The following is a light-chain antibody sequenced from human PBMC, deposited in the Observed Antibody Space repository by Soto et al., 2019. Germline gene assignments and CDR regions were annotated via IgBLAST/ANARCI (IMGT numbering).Light chain of an antibody. CDR1: ISDVGAFDY. Sequence: QSVLTQPASVSGSPGQSITISCTGTISDVGAFDYVSWYQQHPGKAPKLMIYDVNNWPSGVSDRFSGSKSGNTASLTISGLQAEDEADYYCSSYTSDTTLYVFGTGTKLTVL. V-gene: IGLV2-14*03. CDR2: DVN. J-gene: IGLJ1*01. CDR3: SSYTSDTTLYV.